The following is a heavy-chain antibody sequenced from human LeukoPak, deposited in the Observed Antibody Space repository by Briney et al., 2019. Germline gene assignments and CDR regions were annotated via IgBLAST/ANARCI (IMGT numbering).Heavy chain of an antibody. CDR2: FDPEDGET. D-gene: IGHD6-19*01. CDR3: ATASRDSSGWYGYYFDY. Sequence: ASVKVSCKASGYTFTSYYMHWVRQAPGQGLEWMGGFDPEDGETIYAQKFQGRVTMTEDTSTDTAYMELSSLRSEDTAVYYCATASRDSSGWYGYYFDYWGQGTLVTVSS. V-gene: IGHV1-24*01. J-gene: IGHJ4*02. CDR1: GYTFTSYY.